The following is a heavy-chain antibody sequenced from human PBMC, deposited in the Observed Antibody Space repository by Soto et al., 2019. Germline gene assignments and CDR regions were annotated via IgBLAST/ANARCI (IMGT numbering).Heavy chain of an antibody. Sequence: QLHLRESGSGLVRPSQTLSLTCTVYGGYISSGAYSWSWIRQPPGKGLEWIGFVSHSGSTSYNPSLKSRVTISVDISEHLFFRNLTSMTAADTVVYYCARWMRISGYFRAFDFWGQGTMVTVSS. J-gene: IGHJ3*01. V-gene: IGHV4-30-2*01. CDR3: ARWMRISGYFRAFDF. CDR1: GGYISSGAYS. CDR2: VSHSGST. D-gene: IGHD3-22*01.